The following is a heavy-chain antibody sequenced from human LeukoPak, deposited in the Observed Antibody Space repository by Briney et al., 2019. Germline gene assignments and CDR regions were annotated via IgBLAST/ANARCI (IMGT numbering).Heavy chain of an antibody. D-gene: IGHD2/OR15-2a*01. V-gene: IGHV3-21*01. J-gene: IGHJ4*02. Sequence: GGSLRLSCAASGFTFSSYSMNWVRQAPGKGLEWVSSISSSSSYIYYADSVKGRFTISRDNAKNSLYLQMNSLRAEDTAVYCCAREKSGVARTFDYWGQGTLVTVSS. CDR3: AREKSGVARTFDY. CDR2: ISSSSSYI. CDR1: GFTFSSYS.